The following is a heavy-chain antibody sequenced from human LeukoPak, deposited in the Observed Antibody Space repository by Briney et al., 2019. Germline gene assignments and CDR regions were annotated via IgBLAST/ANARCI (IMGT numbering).Heavy chain of an antibody. J-gene: IGHJ5*02. D-gene: IGHD6-19*01. CDR1: GYTFTSYY. Sequence: ASVKVSCKASGYTFTSYYMHWVRQAPGQGLEWMGIINPSGGSTSYAQKFQGRVTMTRDTSTSTVYMELSSLRPEDTAVYYCARDEGIAVAGTRLDPWGQGTLVTVSS. CDR2: INPSGGST. V-gene: IGHV1-46*01. CDR3: ARDEGIAVAGTRLDP.